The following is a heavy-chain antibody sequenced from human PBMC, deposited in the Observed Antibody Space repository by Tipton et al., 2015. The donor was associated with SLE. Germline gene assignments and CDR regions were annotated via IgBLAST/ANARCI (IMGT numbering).Heavy chain of an antibody. Sequence: GLVKPSETLSLTRTVSGDSISRSNYYWGWIRQPPGKGLEWIGSIFYSGSTNYNPSLKSRVTISVDTSKNQFSLKLSSVTAADTAVYYCARGGLGVSYYYYMDVWGKGTTVTVSS. CDR2: IFYSGST. V-gene: IGHV4-39*07. J-gene: IGHJ6*03. D-gene: IGHD1-26*01. CDR1: GDSISRSNYY. CDR3: ARGGLGVSYYYYMDV.